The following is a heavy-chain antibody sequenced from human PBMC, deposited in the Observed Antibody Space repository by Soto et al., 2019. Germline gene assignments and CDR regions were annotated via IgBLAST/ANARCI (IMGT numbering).Heavy chain of an antibody. Sequence: GGSLRLSCAASGFAFDDYAMHWVRQSQGRGLEWVSGITWNSRDVGYADSVRGRFTISRDNVNDTLYLQMNNLRAEDSGLYYCTRGPRPISTGTGAYWGQGTQVTVSS. CDR1: GFAFDDYA. CDR2: ITWNSRDV. V-gene: IGHV3-9*01. D-gene: IGHD3-10*01. CDR3: TRGPRPISTGTGAY. J-gene: IGHJ4*02.